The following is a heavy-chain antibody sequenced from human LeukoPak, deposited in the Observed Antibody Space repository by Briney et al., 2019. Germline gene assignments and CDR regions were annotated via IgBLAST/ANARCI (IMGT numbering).Heavy chain of an antibody. CDR1: GFIFSSYA. CDR3: AKYPVRGVNPYYFDY. CDR2: ISGSGGST. J-gene: IGHJ4*02. D-gene: IGHD3-10*01. Sequence: GGSLRLSCAASGFIFSSYAMNWVRQAPGKGLEWVSTISGSGGSTYYADSVKGRFTISRDNSKNTLYLQMNSLRAEDTAVYYCAKYPVRGVNPYYFDYWGQGTLVTVSS. V-gene: IGHV3-23*01.